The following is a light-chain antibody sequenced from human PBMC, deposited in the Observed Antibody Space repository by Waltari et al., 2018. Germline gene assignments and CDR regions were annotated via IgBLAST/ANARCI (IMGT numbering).Light chain of an antibody. V-gene: IGLV1-40*01. Sequence: QSVLTQPPSVSGAPGQRVTISCTGTSSNIGAGFDVHWYPQHSVTAPKLLIEGSTYRTSGGPYRFAGDKSGTSASLAITGLQAEDDAYYYCQSYDSDLRGVFGGGTKLTVL. CDR3: QSYDSDLRGV. CDR1: SSNIGAGFD. J-gene: IGLJ2*01. CDR2: GST.